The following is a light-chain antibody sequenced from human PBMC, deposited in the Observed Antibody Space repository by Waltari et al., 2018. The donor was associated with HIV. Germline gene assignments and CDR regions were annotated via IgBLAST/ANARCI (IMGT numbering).Light chain of an antibody. J-gene: IGKJ4*01. CDR1: QSVTSSF. CDR2: GAS. V-gene: IGKV3-20*01. CDR3: QQYGSSPLT. Sequence: EIVLTQSPATLSLSPGERATPSCRASQSVTSSFLSWYQQKPGQAPRLLIYGASSRATGIPDRFSGGGSGTDFTLTISRLEPEDFAVYYCQQYGSSPLTFGGGTKVDIK.